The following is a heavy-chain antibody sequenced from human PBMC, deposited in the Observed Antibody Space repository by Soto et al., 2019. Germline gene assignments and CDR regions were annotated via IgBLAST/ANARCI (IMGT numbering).Heavy chain of an antibody. V-gene: IGHV1-18*01. CDR2: IRAYNGKT. CDR1: GYTFTSYG. J-gene: IGHJ6*02. Sequence: QVQLVQSGGEVKKPGASVKLSCTASGYTFTSYGISWVRQAPGQGLEWMGWIRAYNGKTNYAQNVQGRVTMTTDTSTRTAYMDLRSPRSDDTAVYYCARGGDVNYYHGMDVWGQGTTVTVSS. D-gene: IGHD5-12*01. CDR3: ARGGDVNYYHGMDV.